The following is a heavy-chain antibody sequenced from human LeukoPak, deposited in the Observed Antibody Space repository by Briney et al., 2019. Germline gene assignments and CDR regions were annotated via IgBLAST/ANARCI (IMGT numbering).Heavy chain of an antibody. J-gene: IGHJ4*02. CDR2: FDPEDGET. CDR1: GYTLTELS. CDR3: YGSPYSYGSTFDY. Sequence: ASVTVSCTVSGYTLTELSMHWVRQAPGKGLEWMGGFDPEDGETIYAQKFQGRVTMTEDTSTDTAYMELSSLRSEDTAVYYCYGSPYSYGSTFDYWGQGTLVTVSS. V-gene: IGHV1-24*01. D-gene: IGHD5-18*01.